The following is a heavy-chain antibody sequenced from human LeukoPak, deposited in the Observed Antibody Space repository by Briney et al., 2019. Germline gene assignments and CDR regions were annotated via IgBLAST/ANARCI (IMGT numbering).Heavy chain of an antibody. J-gene: IGHJ5*02. CDR2: IWYDGNRK. CDR1: GFTLSSHG. CDR3: AKYCSSTSCWFDP. D-gene: IGHD2-2*01. Sequence: GGSLRLSCAASGFTLSSHGMHWVRQAAGKGLEWVAEIWYDGNRKNYADSVQGRFIISRDISNNSLHLQMNSLRAEDTAVYYCAKYCSSTSCWFDPWGQGTLVTVSS. V-gene: IGHV3-33*06.